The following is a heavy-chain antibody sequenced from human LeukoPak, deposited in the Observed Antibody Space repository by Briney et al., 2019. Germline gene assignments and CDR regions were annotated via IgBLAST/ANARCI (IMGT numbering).Heavy chain of an antibody. J-gene: IGHJ4*02. Sequence: SETLSLTCTVSGGSISSHSWGWIRQSPGKGLEWIGSIYYSGKTYYNPSVKGRVTMSVDTSKNQFSLNLNSVPAADTAVYYCARLPLSMSGYPPDYWGQGTLVTVSS. CDR1: GGSISSHS. V-gene: IGHV4-39*01. CDR3: ARLPLSMSGYPPDY. CDR2: IYYSGKT. D-gene: IGHD3-3*01.